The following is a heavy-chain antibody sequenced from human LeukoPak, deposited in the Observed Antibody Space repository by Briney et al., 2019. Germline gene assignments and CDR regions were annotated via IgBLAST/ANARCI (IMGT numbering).Heavy chain of an antibody. CDR3: AREGTRSIAAPIDY. D-gene: IGHD6-6*01. J-gene: IGHJ4*02. Sequence: GASVKVSCKASGHTFTSYGISWVRQAPGQGLEWMGWISAYNGNTNYAQKLQGRVTMTTDTSTSTAYMELRSLRYDDTAVYYCAREGTRSIAAPIDYWGQGTLVTVSS. V-gene: IGHV1-18*01. CDR2: ISAYNGNT. CDR1: GHTFTSYG.